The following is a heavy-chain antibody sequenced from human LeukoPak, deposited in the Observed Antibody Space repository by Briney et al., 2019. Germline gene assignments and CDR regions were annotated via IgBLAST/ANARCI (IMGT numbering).Heavy chain of an antibody. V-gene: IGHV3-30*04. D-gene: IGHD1-7*01. CDR1: GFTFSSYA. Sequence: GGSLRLSCAASGFTFSSYAMHWVRQAPGKGLEWVAVISYDGSNKYYADSVKGRFTISRDNSKNTLYLQMSSLRAEDTAVYYCARDSTLITGTTFLENLFDYWGQGTLVTVSS. J-gene: IGHJ4*02. CDR3: ARDSTLITGTTFLENLFDY. CDR2: ISYDGSNK.